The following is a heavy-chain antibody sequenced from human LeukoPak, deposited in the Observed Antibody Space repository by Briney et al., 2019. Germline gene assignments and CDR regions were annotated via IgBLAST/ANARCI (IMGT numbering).Heavy chain of an antibody. Sequence: RSSETLSLTCTVSGGSISSSSYYWGWIRQPPGKGLEWIGSIYYSGSTYYNPSLKSRVTISVDTSKNQFSLKLSSVTAADTAVYYCARMAHNYDFWSGPGLSYYYYMDVWGKGTTVTVSS. D-gene: IGHD3-3*01. CDR1: GGSISSSSYY. CDR3: ARMAHNYDFWSGPGLSYYYYMDV. V-gene: IGHV4-39*07. CDR2: IYYSGST. J-gene: IGHJ6*03.